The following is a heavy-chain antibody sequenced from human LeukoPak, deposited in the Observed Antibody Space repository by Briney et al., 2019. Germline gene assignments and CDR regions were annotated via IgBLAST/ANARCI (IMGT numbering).Heavy chain of an antibody. V-gene: IGHV4-59*08. CDR3: ARNDYYDSSGPFDY. CDR1: GGSISSYY. CDR2: IYYSGST. D-gene: IGHD3-22*01. Sequence: NSSETLSLTCTVSGGSISSYYWSWIRQPPGKGLEWIGYIYYSGSTNYNPSLKSRVTISVDTSKNQFSLKLSSVTAADTAVYYCARNDYYDSSGPFDYWGQGTLVTVSS. J-gene: IGHJ4*02.